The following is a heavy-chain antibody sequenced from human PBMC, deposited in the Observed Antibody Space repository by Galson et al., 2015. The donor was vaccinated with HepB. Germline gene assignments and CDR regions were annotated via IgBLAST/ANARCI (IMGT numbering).Heavy chain of an antibody. CDR3: AKSRSHSGGGGGYDFGY. D-gene: IGHD5-12*01. V-gene: IGHV3-23*01. CDR2: ISGSGGST. Sequence: SLRLSCAASGFTFSSYAMSWVRQAPGKGLEWVSAISGSGGSTYYADSVKGRFTISRDNSKNTLYLQMNSLRAEDTAVYYCAKSRSHSGGGGGYDFGYWGQGTLVTVSS. CDR1: GFTFSSYA. J-gene: IGHJ4*02.